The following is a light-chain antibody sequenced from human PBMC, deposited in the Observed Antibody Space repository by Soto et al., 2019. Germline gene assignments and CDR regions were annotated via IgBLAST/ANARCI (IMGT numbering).Light chain of an antibody. Sequence: QSALTQPRSVSGSPGQSVTISCTGTKSDLGDYNYVSWFQQHPGKTPKLMIYDVTRRPSGVPDRFSGSQSGNTAYLNISGLQAEDEADYYCSSYGGTYTDVLVTGTKLNVL. J-gene: IGLJ1*01. CDR3: SSYGGTYTDV. V-gene: IGLV2-11*01. CDR1: KSDLGDYNY. CDR2: DVT.